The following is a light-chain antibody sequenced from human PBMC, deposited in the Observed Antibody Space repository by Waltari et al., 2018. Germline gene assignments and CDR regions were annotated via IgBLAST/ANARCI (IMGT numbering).Light chain of an antibody. CDR3: SSYTSSSTLV. V-gene: IGLV2-14*03. Sequence: QSALTQPASVSGSPGQSIPISCTGTSRDGGGYNYVSWYQQHPGKAPKLMIYDVSNRPSGVSNRFSGSKSGNTASLTISGLQAEDEADYYCSSYTSSSTLVFGGGTKLTVL. J-gene: IGLJ2*01. CDR1: SRDGGGYNY. CDR2: DVS.